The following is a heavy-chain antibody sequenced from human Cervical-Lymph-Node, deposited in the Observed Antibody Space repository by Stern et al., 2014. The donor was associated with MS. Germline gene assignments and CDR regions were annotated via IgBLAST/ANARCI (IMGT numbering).Heavy chain of an antibody. D-gene: IGHD1-26*01. J-gene: IGHJ4*02. CDR3: ARQRSREIDY. V-gene: IGHV5-51*01. CDR1: GYSFTRYW. Sequence: VQLVQSGAEVKKPGESLKISCKVSGYSFTRYWIGWVRQMPGKGLEYMGIVYPGDSDPRYSPSFQGQVTISADKSISTAYLQWSSLKASDTAVYYCARQRSREIDYWGQGTLVTVSS. CDR2: VYPGDSDP.